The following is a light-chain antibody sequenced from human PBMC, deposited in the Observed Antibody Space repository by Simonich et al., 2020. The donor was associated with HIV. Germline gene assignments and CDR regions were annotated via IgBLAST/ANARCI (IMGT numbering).Light chain of an antibody. CDR2: EES. Sequence: EIVLTQSPATLSLSPGERATPSSRASQSVSSNLAVYQQKPGQAPRILIYEESNRATGVPARFSGSGSGTDFSLTITSLESEDFAVYYCQQRSNWITFGQGTRLEIK. V-gene: IGKV3-11*01. CDR1: QSVSSN. J-gene: IGKJ5*01. CDR3: QQRSNWIT.